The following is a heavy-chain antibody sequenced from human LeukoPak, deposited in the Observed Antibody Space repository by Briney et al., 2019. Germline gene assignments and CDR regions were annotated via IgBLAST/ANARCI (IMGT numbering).Heavy chain of an antibody. CDR1: GGSISSGGYY. D-gene: IGHD6-13*01. V-gene: IGHV4-30-2*01. CDR3: ARIPGSSSFDY. Sequence: SETLTLTCTVSGGSISSGGYYWSWIRQPPGKGLEWIGYIYHSGSTYYNPSLKSRVTISVDRSKNQFSLKLSSVTAADTAVYYCARIPGSSSFDYWSQGTLVTVSS. J-gene: IGHJ4*02. CDR2: IYHSGST.